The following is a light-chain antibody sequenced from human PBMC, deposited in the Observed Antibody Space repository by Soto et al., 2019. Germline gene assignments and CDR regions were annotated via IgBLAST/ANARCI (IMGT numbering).Light chain of an antibody. CDR2: AAS. V-gene: IGKV1-6*01. J-gene: IGKJ1*01. CDR1: RDVGSD. CDR3: LQDYGDSWT. Sequence: SLSASVGEKIIITCRASRDVGSDVSWYQQKPGQAPKLLIYAASNLYTGVPSRFSGSRSGTEFTLTISSLQPEDFASYYCLQDYGDSWTFGQGPKVDIK.